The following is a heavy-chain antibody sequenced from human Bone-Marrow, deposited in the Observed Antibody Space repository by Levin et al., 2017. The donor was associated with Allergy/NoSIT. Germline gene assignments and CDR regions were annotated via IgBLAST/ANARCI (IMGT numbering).Heavy chain of an antibody. V-gene: IGHV4-59*01. Sequence: SETLSLTCTVSGGSMSSYYWSWIRQTPGKGLEWIGDIFYSGSTAYNPSLKSRVTMSVDTSKNEFSLRLNSVTAADTAVYYCARVETQSHYDLSTGYFFLNGAFDVWGRGTLVTVSS. CDR1: GGSMSSYY. D-gene: IGHD3-9*01. J-gene: IGHJ3*01. CDR3: ARVETQSHYDLSTGYFFLNGAFDV. CDR2: IFYSGST.